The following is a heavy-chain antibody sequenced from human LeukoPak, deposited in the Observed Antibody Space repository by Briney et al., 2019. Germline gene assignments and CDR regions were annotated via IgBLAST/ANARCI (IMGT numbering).Heavy chain of an antibody. CDR1: GYTFTSYV. J-gene: IGHJ4*02. V-gene: IGHV1-69*06. D-gene: IGHD6-19*01. CDR2: IIPIFGTA. Sequence: SVKVSCKASGYTFTSYVINWVRQAPGQGLEWMGGIIPIFGTANYAQKFQGRVTITADKSTSTAYMELSSLRSEDTAVYYCAMGVGAPEDLAVAADFDYWGQGTLVTVSS. CDR3: AMGVGAPEDLAVAADFDY.